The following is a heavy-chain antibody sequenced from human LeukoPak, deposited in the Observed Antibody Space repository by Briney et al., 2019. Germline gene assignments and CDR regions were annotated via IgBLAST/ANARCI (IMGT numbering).Heavy chain of an antibody. Sequence: GGSLRLSCAASGFTFSSYSVNWVRQAPGKGLEWVSSISSSSSYIFYADSVKGRFTISRDNAKNSLYLQMNSLRAEDTAVYYCARDYYDSSGYYHGDYWGQGTLVTVSS. J-gene: IGHJ4*02. CDR1: GFTFSSYS. CDR3: ARDYYDSSGYYHGDY. V-gene: IGHV3-21*01. D-gene: IGHD3-22*01. CDR2: ISSSSSYI.